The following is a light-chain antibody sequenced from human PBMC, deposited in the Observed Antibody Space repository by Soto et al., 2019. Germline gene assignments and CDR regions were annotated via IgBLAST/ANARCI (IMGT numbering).Light chain of an antibody. J-gene: IGKJ1*01. Sequence: TLMPKNTDTLSVSPGERATLSCRASQSVSDYLAWYQQRPGQAPRRLIFGASTRATGFPARFSGSGSGTEFTLTISSLQSEDFAVYYCQQYKDWPHTFGQGAKVDI. CDR1: QSVSDY. CDR3: QQYKDWPHT. CDR2: GAS. V-gene: IGKV3-15*01.